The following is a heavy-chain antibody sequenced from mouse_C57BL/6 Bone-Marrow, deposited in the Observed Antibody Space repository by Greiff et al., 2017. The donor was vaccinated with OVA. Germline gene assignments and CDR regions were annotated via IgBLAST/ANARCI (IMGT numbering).Heavy chain of an antibody. J-gene: IGHJ3*01. CDR2: IYPGDGDT. V-gene: IGHV1-80*01. CDR3: AREGDGYYEAY. D-gene: IGHD2-3*01. CDR1: GYAFSSYW. Sequence: VMLVESGAELVKPGASVKISCKASGYAFSSYWMNWVKQRPGKGLEWIGQIYPGDGDTNYNGKFKGKATLTADKSSSTAYMQLSSLTSEDSAVYFCAREGDGYYEAYWGQGTLVTVSA.